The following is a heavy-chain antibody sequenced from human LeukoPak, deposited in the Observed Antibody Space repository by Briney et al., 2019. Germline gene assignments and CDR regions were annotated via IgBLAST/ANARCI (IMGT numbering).Heavy chain of an antibody. J-gene: IGHJ4*02. D-gene: IGHD4-11*01. CDR3: ARDAGGAFGNYVNYFDY. CDR1: GLILSSYG. CDR2: ICYDGTNI. Sequence: GGSLRLSCAASGLILSSYGIHWVHQAPGKGLEWVAVICYDGTNIYYGDSVRGRFSISRDNSKNTVYLQMDSLRAEDTAVYYCARDAGGAFGNYVNYFDYWGQGTLVTVSS. V-gene: IGHV3-33*01.